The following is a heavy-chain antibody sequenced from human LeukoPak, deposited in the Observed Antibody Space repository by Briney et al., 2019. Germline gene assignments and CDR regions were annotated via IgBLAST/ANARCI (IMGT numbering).Heavy chain of an antibody. V-gene: IGHV3-11*04. CDR3: ARVRGSHSVDY. D-gene: IGHD1-26*01. Sequence: GGSLRLSCAASGFTFSDYYMSWIRQAPGKGLEWVSYISNTGSTTQYADSVKGRFTISRDNAKNSLHLQMNSLRAEDTAVYYCARVRGSHSVDYWGQGTLVTVSS. CDR1: GFTFSDYY. CDR2: ISNTGSTT. J-gene: IGHJ4*02.